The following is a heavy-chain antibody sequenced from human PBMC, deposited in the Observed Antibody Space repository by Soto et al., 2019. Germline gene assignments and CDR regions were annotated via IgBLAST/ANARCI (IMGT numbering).Heavy chain of an antibody. CDR1: GGSIRNGSYY. J-gene: IGHJ5*02. CDR3: AKNETTRPWFDP. CDR2: IYYIGTT. D-gene: IGHD1-1*01. V-gene: IGHV4-31*03. Sequence: QVQLQESGPGLVKASQTLSLTCTVSGGSIRNGSYYWSWIRQLPGKGLEWIGNIYYIGTTSYNPSLKSRVIKSIDTSKNQFSLELTSVLAEDTAVYSCAKNETTRPWFDPWGQGTLVTVSS.